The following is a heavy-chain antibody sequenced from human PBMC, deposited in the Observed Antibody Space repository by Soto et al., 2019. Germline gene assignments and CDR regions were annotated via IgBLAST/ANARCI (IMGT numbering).Heavy chain of an antibody. CDR1: GFTFSSYG. CDR2: ILYDGSKK. V-gene: IGHV3-30*18. D-gene: IGHD4-17*01. Sequence: QEYLVQSGGGVVQPGGSLRLSCVASGFTFSSYGMHWVRQAPGKGLEWVAVILYDGSKKHYADSMKGRFTISRDNSKNTLFLQMNSLRAEDTALYYCAKDRGALRWSEEHYYFDYWGQGALVTVSS. CDR3: AKDRGALRWSEEHYYFDY. J-gene: IGHJ4*02.